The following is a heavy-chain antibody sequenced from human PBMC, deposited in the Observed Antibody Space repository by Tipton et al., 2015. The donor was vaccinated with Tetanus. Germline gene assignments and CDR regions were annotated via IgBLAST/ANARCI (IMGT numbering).Heavy chain of an antibody. CDR1: GGSISRGGYY. CDR3: ARDQARGARGWNYFDC. D-gene: IGHD1-26*01. Sequence: TLSLTCTVSGGSISRGGYYWSWIRQQPGKGLEWIGDIYSSGSTYYNPSLKSRVTISVDTSKNQFSLKLNSVTAADTAVYYCARDQARGARGWNYFDCWGQGTLVTVSS. J-gene: IGHJ4*02. CDR2: IYSSGST. V-gene: IGHV4-31*03.